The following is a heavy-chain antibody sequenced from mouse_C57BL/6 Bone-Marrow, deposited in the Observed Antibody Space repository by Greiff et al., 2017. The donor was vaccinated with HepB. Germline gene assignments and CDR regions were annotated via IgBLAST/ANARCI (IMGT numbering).Heavy chain of an antibody. CDR3: TSKWYFDV. J-gene: IGHJ1*03. CDR2: INPNNGGT. CDR1: GYTFPDYN. Sequence: EVKLQESGPELVKPGASVKMSCKASGYTFPDYNMHWVKQSHGKSLEWIGYINPNNGGTSYNQKFKGKATLTVNKSSSTAYMELRSLTSKESAVYCCTSKWYFDVWGTGTTVAVSS. V-gene: IGHV1-22*01.